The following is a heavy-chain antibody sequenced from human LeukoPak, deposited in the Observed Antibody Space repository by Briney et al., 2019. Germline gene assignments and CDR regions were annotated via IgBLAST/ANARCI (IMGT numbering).Heavy chain of an antibody. CDR2: INPNSGGT. D-gene: IGHD6-6*01. CDR1: GYTFTGYY. J-gene: IGHJ4*02. Sequence: ASVKVSCKASGYTFTGYYMHWVRQAPEQGFEWMGWINPNSGGTNYAQKFQGRVTMTRDTSISTAYMELSRLRSDDTAVYYCARAGSSSSGGVDYWGQGTLVTVSS. V-gene: IGHV1-2*02. CDR3: ARAGSSSSGGVDY.